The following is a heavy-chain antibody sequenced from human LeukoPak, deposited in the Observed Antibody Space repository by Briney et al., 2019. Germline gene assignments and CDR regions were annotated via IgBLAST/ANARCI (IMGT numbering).Heavy chain of an antibody. Sequence: VQPGRSLRLSCAASGFTFSGHNMNWVRQAPGKGLEWIAFVSISSGTIYYADSVNGRFRISRDNAKSSLDLEMNGLRAEDTAVYYCARAMSTFGGVRNYFDSWGQGTLVTVSS. CDR1: GFTFSGHN. CDR2: VSISSGTI. J-gene: IGHJ4*02. D-gene: IGHD3-16*01. CDR3: ARAMSTFGGVRNYFDS. V-gene: IGHV3-48*04.